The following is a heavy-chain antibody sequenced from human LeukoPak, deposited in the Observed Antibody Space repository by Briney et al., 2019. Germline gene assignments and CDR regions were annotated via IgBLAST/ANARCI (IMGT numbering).Heavy chain of an antibody. CDR3: AREGDTAMVGDYFDY. D-gene: IGHD5-18*01. J-gene: IGHJ4*02. Sequence: GRSLRLSCAASGFTFSSYGMHWVRQAPGKGLEWVAVIWYDGSNKYYADSVKGRFTISRDNSKNTLYLQMNSLRAEDTAVYYCAREGDTAMVGDYFDYWGQGTLVTVSS. CDR1: GFTFSSYG. CDR2: IWYDGSNK. V-gene: IGHV3-33*01.